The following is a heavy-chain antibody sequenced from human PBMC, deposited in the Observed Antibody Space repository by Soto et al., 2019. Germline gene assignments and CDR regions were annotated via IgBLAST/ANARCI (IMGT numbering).Heavy chain of an antibody. CDR1: GFTVSSNY. J-gene: IGHJ4*02. CDR2: IYSGGST. Sequence: GGSLRLSCAASGFTVSSNYMSWVRQAPGKGLEWVSVIYSGGSTYYADSVKGRFTISRDNSKNTLYLQMNSLRAEDTAVYYCARGLGYSSSWFDYWGQGTLVTVSS. D-gene: IGHD6-13*01. CDR3: ARGLGYSSSWFDY. V-gene: IGHV3-66*01.